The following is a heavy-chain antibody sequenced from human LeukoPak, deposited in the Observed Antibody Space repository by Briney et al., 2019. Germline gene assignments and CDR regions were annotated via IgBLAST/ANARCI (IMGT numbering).Heavy chain of an antibody. J-gene: IGHJ6*02. D-gene: IGHD3-16*01. CDR2: ISAYNGNT. CDR3: ARGARPYQYYYYGMDV. Sequence: ASVTVSCTASGYTFTSYGISWVRQALGQGLEWMGWISAYNGNTNYAQKLQGRVTMTTDTSTSTAYMELRSLRSDDTAVYYCARGARPYQYYYYGMDVWGQGTTVTVSS. CDR1: GYTFTSYG. V-gene: IGHV1-18*01.